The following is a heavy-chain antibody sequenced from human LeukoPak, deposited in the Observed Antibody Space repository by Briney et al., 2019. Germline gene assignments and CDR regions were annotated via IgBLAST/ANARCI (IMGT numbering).Heavy chain of an antibody. CDR2: IYYSGST. CDR1: GGSISSSSYY. D-gene: IGHD6-13*01. Sequence: SETLSLTCTVSGGSISSSSYYWGWIRQPPGKGLEWIGSIYYSGSTYYNPSLKSRVTISVDTSKNQFSLKLSSVTAADTAVYYCGVLQLAHFDDWGQGTLVTVSS. V-gene: IGHV4-39*01. CDR3: GVLQLAHFDD. J-gene: IGHJ4*02.